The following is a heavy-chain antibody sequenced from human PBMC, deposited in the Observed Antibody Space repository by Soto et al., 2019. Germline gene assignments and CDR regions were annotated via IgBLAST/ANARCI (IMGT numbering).Heavy chain of an antibody. Sequence: ESGGVLVQPGGSLRLSCVASGFTFDSHWMHWVRQAPGEGLVWVSRIKTDGYAAAYADFVKGRFTNSRDNTKNTVYLQMNSLRAEDTAVYFCVRESGVAADCWGQGTLVTVSS. D-gene: IGHD6-19*01. CDR1: GFTFDSHW. J-gene: IGHJ4*02. CDR3: VRESGVAADC. CDR2: IKTDGYAA. V-gene: IGHV3-74*01.